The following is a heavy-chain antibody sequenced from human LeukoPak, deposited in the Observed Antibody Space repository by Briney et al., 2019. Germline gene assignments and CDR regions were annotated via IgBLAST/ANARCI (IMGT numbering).Heavy chain of an antibody. CDR3: ARDDYDSSGYPYGMDV. CDR2: INPSGGST. D-gene: IGHD3-22*01. CDR1: GYTFTSYY. Sequence: EASVKVSCKASGYTFTSYYMHWVRQAPGQGLEWMGIINPSGGSTSYAQKFQGRVTMTRDTSTSTVYMELSSLRSEDTAVYYCARDDYDSSGYPYGMDVWGQGTTVTVSS. J-gene: IGHJ6*02. V-gene: IGHV1-46*01.